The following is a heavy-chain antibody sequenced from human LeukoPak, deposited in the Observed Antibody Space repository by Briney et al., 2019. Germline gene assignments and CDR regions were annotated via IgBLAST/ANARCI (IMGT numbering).Heavy chain of an antibody. J-gene: IGHJ4*02. CDR3: ARDLGSSGSYFDY. Sequence: PGGSLRPSCAVSGFTVSSNYMSWVRQAPGKGLEWVSVIYSGGSAYYTDSVKGRFTFSRDNSKNTLYLQMNRLRPEDTALYYCARDLGSSGSYFDYWGQGTLVTVSS. CDR2: IYSGGSA. D-gene: IGHD6-19*01. CDR1: GFTVSSNY. V-gene: IGHV3-66*02.